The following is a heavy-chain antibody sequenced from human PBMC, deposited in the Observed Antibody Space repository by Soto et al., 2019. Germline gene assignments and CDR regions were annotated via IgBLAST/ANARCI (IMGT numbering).Heavy chain of an antibody. J-gene: IGHJ3*02. D-gene: IGHD7-27*01. V-gene: IGHV3-30-3*01. CDR1: GFTFSSYA. Sequence: GGSLRLSCAASGFTFSSYAMHWVRQAPGKGLEWVAVISYDGSNKYYADSVKGRFTISRDNSKNTLYLQMNSLRAEDTAVYYCARDGDPDAFDIWGQGTMVTVSS. CDR2: ISYDGSNK. CDR3: ARDGDPDAFDI.